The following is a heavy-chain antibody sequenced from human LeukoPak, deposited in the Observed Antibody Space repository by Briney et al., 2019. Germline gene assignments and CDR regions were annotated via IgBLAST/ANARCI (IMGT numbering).Heavy chain of an antibody. CDR2: ISGSGGST. V-gene: IGHV3-23*01. CDR1: GFTFGAYA. CDR3: AKDKAVAGTGAFDI. J-gene: IGHJ3*02. D-gene: IGHD6-19*01. Sequence: PGGSLRLSCTASGFTFGAYAMSWVRQAPGKGLEWVSAISGSGGSTYYADSVKGRFTISRDNSKNTLYLQMNSLRAEDTAVYYCAKDKAVAGTGAFDIWGQGTMVTVSS.